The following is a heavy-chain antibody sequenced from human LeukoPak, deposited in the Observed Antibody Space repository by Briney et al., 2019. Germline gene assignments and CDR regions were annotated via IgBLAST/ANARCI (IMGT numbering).Heavy chain of an antibody. V-gene: IGHV1-2*04. CDR2: INPNSGGT. Sequence: ASVKVSCKASGYTFTGYYMHWVRQAPGQGLEWMGWINPNSGGTNYAQKFQGWVTMTRDTSISTAYMELSRLRSDDTAVYYCAREMSVYYGSGSTYYYYDMDVWGQGTTVTVSS. CDR3: AREMSVYYGSGSTYYYYDMDV. J-gene: IGHJ6*02. D-gene: IGHD3-10*01. CDR1: GYTFTGYY.